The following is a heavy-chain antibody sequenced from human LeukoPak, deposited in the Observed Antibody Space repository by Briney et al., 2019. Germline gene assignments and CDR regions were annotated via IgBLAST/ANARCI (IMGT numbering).Heavy chain of an antibody. D-gene: IGHD3-9*01. V-gene: IGHV1-18*01. J-gene: IGHJ5*02. CDR3: ARDAPHYYDILTGQNWFDP. CDR2: LSAYNGNT. Sequence: ASVKVSCKASGYTFTSYGISWGRQAPGQGHEWRGWLSAYNGNTNYAQKLQGRVTMTTDTSTSTAYMELRSLRSDDTAVYYCARDAPHYYDILTGQNWFDPWGQGTLVTVSS. CDR1: GYTFTSYG.